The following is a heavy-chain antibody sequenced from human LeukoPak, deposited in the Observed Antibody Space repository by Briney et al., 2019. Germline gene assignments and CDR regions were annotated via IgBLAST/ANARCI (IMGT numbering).Heavy chain of an antibody. V-gene: IGHV4-59*01. D-gene: IGHD3-22*01. CDR2: IYYSGST. CDR1: GGSISSYY. J-gene: IGHJ4*02. Sequence: PSETLSLTCTVSGGSISSYYWSWIRQPPGKGLEWIGYIYYSGSTNYNPSLKSRVTISVDTSKNQFSLKLSSVTAADTAVYYCASQYYYDSSGYYYFDYWGQGTLVTVSS. CDR3: ASQYYYDSSGYYYFDY.